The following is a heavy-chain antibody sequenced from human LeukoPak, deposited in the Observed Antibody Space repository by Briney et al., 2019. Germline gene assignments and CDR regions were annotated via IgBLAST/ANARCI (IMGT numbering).Heavy chain of an antibody. V-gene: IGHV3-21*01. CDR1: GFTFNTYS. D-gene: IGHD2-2*01. J-gene: IGHJ6*03. CDR2: ISASSNHI. Sequence: SGGSLRLSCAASGFTFNTYSMNWVRQAPGKGLEWVSSISASSNHIYYADSVKGRFTISRDNAKNSLDLQMNSLRAEDTAVYCCARDPTCSSTSCYRTQPYYYYYMDVWGKGTTVTVSS. CDR3: ARDPTCSSTSCYRTQPYYYYYMDV.